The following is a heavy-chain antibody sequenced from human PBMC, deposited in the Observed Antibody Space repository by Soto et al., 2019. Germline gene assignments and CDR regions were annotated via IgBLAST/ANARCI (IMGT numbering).Heavy chain of an antibody. V-gene: IGHV5-51*01. CDR2: IYPGNSDT. CDR1: GYNFANYW. CDR3: ARHVYYDVLKKNY. Sequence: ELQLVQSGAEVKKPGESLKISCKGSGYNFANYWIGWVRQMPGKGLEWMGIIYPGNSDTRYSPSLQGQVTISADTSISTAYLEWSSLKASDTAIYYCARHVYYDVLKKNYWGQGTLVTVSS. D-gene: IGHD3-9*01. J-gene: IGHJ4*02.